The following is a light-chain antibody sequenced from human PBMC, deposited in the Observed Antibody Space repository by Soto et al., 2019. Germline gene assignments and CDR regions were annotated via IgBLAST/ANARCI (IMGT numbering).Light chain of an antibody. CDR1: SGHSSYA. CDR2: LNSDGSH. V-gene: IGLV4-69*01. J-gene: IGLJ2*01. CDR3: QTWGTGIPV. Sequence: QLVLTQAPSASASLGASVKLTCTLSSGHSSYAIAWHQQQPEKGPRYLMKLNSDGSHSKGDGIPDRFSGPSSGAERYLTISSLQSEDEADYYCQTWGTGIPVFGGGTKLTVL.